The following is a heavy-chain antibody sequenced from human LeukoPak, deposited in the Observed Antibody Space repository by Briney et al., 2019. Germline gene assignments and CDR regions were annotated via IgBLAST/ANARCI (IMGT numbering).Heavy chain of an antibody. CDR3: ARSDGYGLVGI. J-gene: IGHJ3*02. CDR1: GGSFSGYY. Sequence: SETLSLTCAVYGGSFSGYYWSWIRQPPGKGLEWIGEIDHSGSTNYNPSLKSRVTISLDTSKNQFSLKLSSATAADTAVYYCARSDGYGLVGIWGQGTMVTVSS. D-gene: IGHD3-10*01. CDR2: IDHSGST. V-gene: IGHV4-34*01.